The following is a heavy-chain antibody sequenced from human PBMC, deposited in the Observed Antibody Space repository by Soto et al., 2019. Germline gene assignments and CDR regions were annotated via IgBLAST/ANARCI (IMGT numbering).Heavy chain of an antibody. Sequence: QPWWYIGLSCAAYGVTFISYGIHWFRQSPGKGLDWVSVISYDGSNKYYADSVKGRFTISRDNSKNTLYLQMNSLRAEDTAVYYCAKDKLVAYDILTTRLKYYYYGMDVWGQGTTVTVSS. CDR3: AKDKLVAYDILTTRLKYYYYGMDV. D-gene: IGHD3-9*01. V-gene: IGHV3-30*18. J-gene: IGHJ6*02. CDR1: GVTFISYG. CDR2: ISYDGSNK.